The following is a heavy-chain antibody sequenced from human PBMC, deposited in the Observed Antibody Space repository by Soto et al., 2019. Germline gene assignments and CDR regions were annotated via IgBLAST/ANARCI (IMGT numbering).Heavy chain of an antibody. Sequence: ASVKVSCKVSGYTLTELSMHWVRQAPGKGLEWMGGFDPEDGETIYAQKFQGRVTMTEDTPTDTAYMELSSLRSEDTAVYYCAAEVVAATNDAFDIWGQGTMVTVSS. CDR1: GYTLTELS. V-gene: IGHV1-24*01. J-gene: IGHJ3*02. D-gene: IGHD2-15*01. CDR3: AAEVVAATNDAFDI. CDR2: FDPEDGET.